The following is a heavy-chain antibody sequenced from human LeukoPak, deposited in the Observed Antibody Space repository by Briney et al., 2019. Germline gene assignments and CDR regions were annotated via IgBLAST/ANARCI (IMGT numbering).Heavy chain of an antibody. CDR1: GYTFTSYD. Sequence: GASVKVSCKASGYTFTSYDINWVRQATGQGLEWMGWMNPNSGNTGYAQKFQGRVTITRNTSISTAYMELSSLRSEDTAVYYCAKGSSWLLRNYYMDVWGKGTTVTVSS. J-gene: IGHJ6*03. D-gene: IGHD6-13*01. V-gene: IGHV1-8*01. CDR2: MNPNSGNT. CDR3: AKGSSWLLRNYYMDV.